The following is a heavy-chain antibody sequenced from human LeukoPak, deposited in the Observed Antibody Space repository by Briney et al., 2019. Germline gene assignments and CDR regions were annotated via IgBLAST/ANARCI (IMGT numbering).Heavy chain of an antibody. D-gene: IGHD6-13*01. V-gene: IGHV1-3*01. CDR3: ASSFPGIAAAGMKIHWGLDY. Sequence: ASVKVSCKASGYTFTSYAMHWVRQAPGQRLEWMGWINAGNGNTKYSQKFQGRVTITRDTSASTAYMELSSLRSEDTAVYYCASSFPGIAAAGMKIHWGLDYWGQGTLVTVSS. J-gene: IGHJ4*02. CDR1: GYTFTSYA. CDR2: INAGNGNT.